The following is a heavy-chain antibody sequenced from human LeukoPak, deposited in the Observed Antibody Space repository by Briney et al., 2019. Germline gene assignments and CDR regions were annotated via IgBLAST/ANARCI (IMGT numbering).Heavy chain of an antibody. Sequence: GGSLRLSCAASGFTFSNYSMNWVRQAPGKGLEWVSYVIRSSSTIYYADSVKGRFTISRDNAKNSLYLQMNSLRAEDTAVYYCASLPGSRYSSKGDRGNYYYYYYMDVWGKGTTVTVSS. J-gene: IGHJ6*03. D-gene: IGHD6-13*01. CDR2: VIRSSSTI. CDR1: GFTFSNYS. V-gene: IGHV3-48*04. CDR3: ASLPGSRYSSKGDRGNYYYYYYMDV.